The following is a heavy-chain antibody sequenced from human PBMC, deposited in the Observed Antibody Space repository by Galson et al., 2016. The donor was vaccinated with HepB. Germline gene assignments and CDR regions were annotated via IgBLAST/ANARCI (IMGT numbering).Heavy chain of an antibody. CDR3: ARMHLALDY. J-gene: IGHJ4*02. V-gene: IGHV6-1*01. Sequence: EWLGRTYYRSKYYNDYAVPMKSRITINPDTSKNQFSLQLNSVTPEDTAVYYCARMHLALDYWGQGALVTVSS. CDR2: TYYRSKYYN.